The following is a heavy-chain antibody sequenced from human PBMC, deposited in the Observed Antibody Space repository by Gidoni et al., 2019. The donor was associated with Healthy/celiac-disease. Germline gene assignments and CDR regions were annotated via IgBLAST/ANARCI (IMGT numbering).Heavy chain of an antibody. D-gene: IGHD2-2*02. CDR1: GGSISSSSYY. J-gene: IGHJ4*02. Sequence: QLQLQESGPGLVKPSETLSLTCTVSGGSISSSSYYWGWIRQPPGKGLEWIGSIYYSGSTYYNPSLKSRVTISVDTSKNQFSLKLSSVTAADTAVYYCARQRVVPAAIDYFDYWGQGTLVTVSS. CDR2: IYYSGST. V-gene: IGHV4-39*01. CDR3: ARQRVVPAAIDYFDY.